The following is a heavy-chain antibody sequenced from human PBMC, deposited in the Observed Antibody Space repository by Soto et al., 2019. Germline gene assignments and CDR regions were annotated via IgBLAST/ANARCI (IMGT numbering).Heavy chain of an antibody. J-gene: IGHJ4*02. CDR1: GFTFSSYG. Sequence: QVQLVESGGGVVQPGRSLRLSCAASGFTFSSYGMHWVRQAPGKGLEWVAVTSYDGSNKYYADSVKGRFTISRDNSKNTLYLQMNSLRAEDTAVYYYAKDRGGYYPIDYWGQGTLVTVSS. CDR3: AKDRGGYYPIDY. CDR2: TSYDGSNK. V-gene: IGHV3-30*18. D-gene: IGHD3-22*01.